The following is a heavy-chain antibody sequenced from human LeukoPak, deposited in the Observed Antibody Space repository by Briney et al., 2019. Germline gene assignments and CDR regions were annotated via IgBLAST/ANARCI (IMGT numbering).Heavy chain of an antibody. CDR2: ISGSGGST. CDR1: GLTFSNYG. Sequence: GGSLRLSCAAPGLTFSNYGMSWVRQAPGKGLEWVSAISGSGGSTYYADSVKGRFTISRDNSKNTLYLQMNSLRAEDTAVYYCAKPKPPGSYWGQGTLVTVSS. CDR3: AKPKPPGSY. D-gene: IGHD1-14*01. J-gene: IGHJ4*02. V-gene: IGHV3-23*01.